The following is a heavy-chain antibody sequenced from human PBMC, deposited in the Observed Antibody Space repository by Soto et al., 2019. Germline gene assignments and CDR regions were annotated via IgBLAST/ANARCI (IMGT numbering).Heavy chain of an antibody. CDR3: ARVYFPGGYLHFDN. CDR2: IFNSGNT. D-gene: IGHD3-22*01. Sequence: SETLSLTCTVSGGSVNIGNYYWSWIRQPPGKGLEWIGYIFNSGNTHYSPSLKTRVTISVDTSKNQFSLKLSSVTAADTAVYYCARVYFPGGYLHFDNWGQGSLVTVSS. CDR1: GGSVNIGNYY. J-gene: IGHJ4*02. V-gene: IGHV4-61*01.